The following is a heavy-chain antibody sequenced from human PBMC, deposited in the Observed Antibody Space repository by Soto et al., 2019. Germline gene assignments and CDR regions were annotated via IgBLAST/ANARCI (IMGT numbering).Heavy chain of an antibody. CDR2: ISAYNGNT. CDR3: VRDGPTNVAGGDYYYGMDV. Sequence: ASVKVSCKASGYTFTSYGISWVRQAPGQGLEWMGWISAYNGNTNYAQKLQGRVTMTTDTSTSTAYMELRSLRSDDTAVYYCVRDGPTNVAGGDYYYGMDVWGQGTTVTVSS. V-gene: IGHV1-18*04. D-gene: IGHD1-1*01. CDR1: GYTFTSYG. J-gene: IGHJ6*02.